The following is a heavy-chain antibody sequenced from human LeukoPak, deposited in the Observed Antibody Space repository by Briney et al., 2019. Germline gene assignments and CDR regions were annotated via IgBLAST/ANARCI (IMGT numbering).Heavy chain of an antibody. CDR3: ARVLRYSSSWHQADY. J-gene: IGHJ4*02. CDR2: ISSSSSTI. V-gene: IGHV3-48*04. D-gene: IGHD6-13*01. Sequence: PGRSLRLSCAASGFTFSSYAMHWVRQAPGKGLEWVSYISSSSSTIYYADSVKGRFTISRDNAKNSLYLQMSSLRAEDTAVYYCARVLRYSSSWHQADYWGQGTLVTVSS. CDR1: GFTFSSYA.